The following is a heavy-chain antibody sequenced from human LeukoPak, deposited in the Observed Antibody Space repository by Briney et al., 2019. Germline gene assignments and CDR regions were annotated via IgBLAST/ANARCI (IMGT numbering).Heavy chain of an antibody. J-gene: IGHJ6*03. Sequence: SETLSLTCTVSGGSISSYYWSWIRQPAGKGLEWIGRIYTSGSTNYNPSLKSRVTMSVDTSKSQFSLKLSSVTAADTAVYYCARGVSSQYYYYYYMDVWGKGTTVTVSS. D-gene: IGHD6-6*01. CDR2: IYTSGST. CDR1: GGSISSYY. CDR3: ARGVSSQYYYYYYMDV. V-gene: IGHV4-4*07.